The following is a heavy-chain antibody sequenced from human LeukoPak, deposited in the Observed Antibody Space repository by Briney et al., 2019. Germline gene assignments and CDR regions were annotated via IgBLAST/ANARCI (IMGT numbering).Heavy chain of an antibody. CDR3: ARDSTPNYDILTGYYLGHAFDI. CDR2: ISSSGSTI. V-gene: IGHV3-48*03. D-gene: IGHD3-9*01. CDR1: GFTFSSYE. J-gene: IGHJ3*02. Sequence: GGSLRLSCAASGFTFSSYEMNWVRQAPGKGLEWVSYISSSGSTIYYADSVKGRFTISRDNAKNSLYLQMSSLRAEDTAVYYCARDSTPNYDILTGYYLGHAFDIWGQGTMVTVSS.